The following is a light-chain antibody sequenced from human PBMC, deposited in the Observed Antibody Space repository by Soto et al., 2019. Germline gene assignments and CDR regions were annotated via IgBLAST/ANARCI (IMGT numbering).Light chain of an antibody. CDR3: CSFARGSTLV. Sequence: QSALTQPASVSGSPGQSITISCTGTSSDVGSYNLVSWYQQHPGKAPKLMIYEDSKRPSGVSSRFFGSKSCNTASLTISGLQAEDEADYFCCSFARGSTLVFGGGTKLTVL. CDR1: SSDVGSYNL. CDR2: EDS. J-gene: IGLJ3*02. V-gene: IGLV2-23*01.